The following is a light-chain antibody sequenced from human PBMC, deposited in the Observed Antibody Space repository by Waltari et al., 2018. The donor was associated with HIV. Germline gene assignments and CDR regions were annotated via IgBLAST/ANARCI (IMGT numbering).Light chain of an antibody. CDR3: QSYDISLSGLGV. CDR1: SSNIGAGYD. CDR2: DNT. Sequence: QSVLTQPPSVSGAPGQRVTISCTGSSSNIGAGYDVHWYQQLPGTAPKLLIYDNTNRPSGVPDRFSGSTSGTSASLAITGLQADDEADYYCQSYDISLSGLGVFGGGTKLTVL. J-gene: IGLJ3*02. V-gene: IGLV1-40*01.